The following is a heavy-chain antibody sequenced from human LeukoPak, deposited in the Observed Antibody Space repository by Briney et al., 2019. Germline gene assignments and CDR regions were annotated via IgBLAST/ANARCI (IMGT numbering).Heavy chain of an antibody. Sequence: GGSLRLSCAASGFTFSSYGMHWVRQAPGKGLEWVAVIWYDGSNKYYADSVKGRFTISRDNSKNTLYLQMNSLRAEDTAVYYCARDGHDSSGLFDYWGQGTLVTVSS. V-gene: IGHV3-33*01. CDR3: ARDGHDSSGLFDY. CDR1: GFTFSSYG. CDR2: IWYDGSNK. D-gene: IGHD3-22*01. J-gene: IGHJ4*02.